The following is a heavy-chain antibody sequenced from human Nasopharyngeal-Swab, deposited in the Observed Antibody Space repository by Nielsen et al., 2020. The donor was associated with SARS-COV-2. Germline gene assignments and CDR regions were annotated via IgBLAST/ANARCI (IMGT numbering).Heavy chain of an antibody. Sequence: GSLRLSCTVSGGSISSYYWSWIRQPAGKGLEWIGRIYTSGSTNYNPSLKSRVTISVDTSKNQFSLKLSSVTAADTAVYYCARSHGYSYGYFDYWGQGTLVTVSS. CDR2: IYTSGST. CDR1: GGSISSYY. J-gene: IGHJ4*02. D-gene: IGHD5-18*01. CDR3: ARSHGYSYGYFDY. V-gene: IGHV4-4*07.